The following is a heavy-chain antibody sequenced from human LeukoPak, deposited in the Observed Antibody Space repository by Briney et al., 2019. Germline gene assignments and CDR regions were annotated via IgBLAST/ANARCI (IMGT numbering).Heavy chain of an antibody. Sequence: ASETRSLTCTVSGGSISSYYWSWLRQSPGKGLEWIGYIYYSGSTNYNPSLKSRVTISVDTSKNQFSLKLSSVTAADTAVYYCARATRGPRMVTHFDYWGQGTLVTVSS. V-gene: IGHV4-59*01. J-gene: IGHJ4*02. CDR2: IYYSGST. CDR1: GGSISSYY. CDR3: ARATRGPRMVTHFDY. D-gene: IGHD2-21*02.